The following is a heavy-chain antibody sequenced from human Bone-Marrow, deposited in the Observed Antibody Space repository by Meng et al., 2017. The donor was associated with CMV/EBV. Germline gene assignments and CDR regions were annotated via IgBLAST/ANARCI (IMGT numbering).Heavy chain of an antibody. V-gene: IGHV3-74*01. Sequence: GESLKISCAASGFTFSSYWMHWVRQAPGKGLVWVSRINSDGSSTSYADSVKGRFTISRDNAKSSLYLQMNSLRAEDTAVYYCASTTDPRNYWGQGTLVTVSS. CDR1: GFTFSSYW. J-gene: IGHJ4*02. CDR3: ASTTDPRNY. CDR2: INSDGSST. D-gene: IGHD1-14*01.